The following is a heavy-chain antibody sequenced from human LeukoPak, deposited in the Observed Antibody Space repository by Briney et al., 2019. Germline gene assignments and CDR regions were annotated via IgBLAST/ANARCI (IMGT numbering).Heavy chain of an antibody. D-gene: IGHD3-22*01. Sequence: PGGSLRLSYAASGFTFSSYGMHWVRQAPGKGLEWVAVIWYDGSNKYYADSVKGRFTISRDNSKNTLYLQMNSLRAEDTAVYHCARVEGPYYYDSSGYNMDVWGQGTTVTVSS. CDR3: ARVEGPYYYDSSGYNMDV. CDR1: GFTFSSYG. CDR2: IWYDGSNK. J-gene: IGHJ6*02. V-gene: IGHV3-33*01.